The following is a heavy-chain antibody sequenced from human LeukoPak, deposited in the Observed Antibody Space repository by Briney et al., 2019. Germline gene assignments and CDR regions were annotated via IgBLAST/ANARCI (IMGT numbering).Heavy chain of an antibody. J-gene: IGHJ3*02. CDR1: GGSIISYY. V-gene: IGHV4-59*01. CDR2: IYYSGST. CDR3: ARDFENQYAFDI. D-gene: IGHD1-14*01. Sequence: SETLSLTCTVSGGSIISYYWSWIRQPPGKGLEWSGYIYYSGSTNYNPSLKSRVTISVDTSKNQSSLKLSSVTAADTAVYYCARDFENQYAFDIWGQGTMVTVSS.